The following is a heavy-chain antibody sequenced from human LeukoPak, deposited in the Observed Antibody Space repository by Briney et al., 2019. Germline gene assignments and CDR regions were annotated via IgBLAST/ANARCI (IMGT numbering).Heavy chain of an antibody. CDR2: ISRSSRTI. D-gene: IGHD3-22*01. Sequence: GGSLRLSCAASGFTFSSYSMNWVRQAPGKGLEWVSYISRSSRTIYYADSVKGRFTISRDNAKNSLYLQMNSLRAEDTAVYYCARGSTYYDSSGQVPFDYWGQGTLVTVSS. CDR3: ARGSTYYDSSGQVPFDY. J-gene: IGHJ4*02. V-gene: IGHV3-48*01. CDR1: GFTFSSYS.